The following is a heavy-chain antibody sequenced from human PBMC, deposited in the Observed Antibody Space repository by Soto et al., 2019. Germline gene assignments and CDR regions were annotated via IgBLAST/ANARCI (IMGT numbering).Heavy chain of an antibody. D-gene: IGHD3-3*01. CDR2: INHSGST. V-gene: IGHV4-34*01. CDR1: GGSFSGYY. J-gene: IGHJ5*02. Sequence: SETLCLTCAVSGGSFSGYYWSWIRQPPGKGLEWIGEINHSGSTNYNPSLKSRVTISVDTSKNQFSLKLSSVTAADTAVYYCARDTQQRGYWFDPWGQGTLVTVSS. CDR3: ARDTQQRGYWFDP.